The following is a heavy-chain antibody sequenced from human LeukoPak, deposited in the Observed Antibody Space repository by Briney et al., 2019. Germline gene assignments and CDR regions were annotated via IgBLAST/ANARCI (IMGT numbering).Heavy chain of an antibody. CDR2: IYYSGST. CDR1: GGSISSSSYY. Sequence: SETLSLTCTVSGGSISSSSYYWGWIRRPPGKGLEWIGSIYYSGSTYYNPSLKSRVTISVDTSKNQFSLKLSSVTAADTAVYYCAIGSYPGSNYYYYYGMDVWGQGTTVTVSS. CDR3: AIGSYPGSNYYYYYGMDV. V-gene: IGHV4-39*01. D-gene: IGHD7-27*01. J-gene: IGHJ6*02.